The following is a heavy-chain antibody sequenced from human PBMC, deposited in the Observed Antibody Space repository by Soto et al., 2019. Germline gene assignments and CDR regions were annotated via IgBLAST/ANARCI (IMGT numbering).Heavy chain of an antibody. CDR1: GYTFTSYG. CDR2: ISAYNGNT. J-gene: IGHJ6*02. CDR3: ARVPLFRTTAHYYYYGMDV. D-gene: IGHD2-21*01. Sequence: ASVKVSCKASGYTFTSYGISWVRQAPGQGLEWMGWISAYNGNTNYAQKLQGRVTMTTDTSTSTAYMELRSLRSDDTAVYYCARVPLFRTTAHYYYYGMDVWGQGTTVTVSS. V-gene: IGHV1-18*04.